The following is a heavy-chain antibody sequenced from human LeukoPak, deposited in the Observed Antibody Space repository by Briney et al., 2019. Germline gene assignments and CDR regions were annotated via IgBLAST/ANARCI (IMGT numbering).Heavy chain of an antibody. CDR1: GFTFSSYG. D-gene: IGHD3-10*01. J-gene: IGHJ4*02. Sequence: GGSLRLSCAASGFTFSSYGMSWVRQAPGKGLEWVSAISGSGGSTYYADSVKGRFTISRDNSKNTLYLQMNSLRAEDTAVYYCAKDLVVRYYFDYWGQGTLVTVSS. V-gene: IGHV3-23*01. CDR2: ISGSGGST. CDR3: AKDLVVRYYFDY.